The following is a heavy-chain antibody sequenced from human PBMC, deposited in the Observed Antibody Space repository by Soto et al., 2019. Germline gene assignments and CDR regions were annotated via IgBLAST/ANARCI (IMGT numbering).Heavy chain of an antibody. CDR2: LSGSGVST. CDR3: AKDRGTNYYFYGMDV. V-gene: IGHV3-23*01. Sequence: VPLLESGGGLVQPGGSLRLSCAASGFTFSSYAISWVRQAPGKGLEWVSALSGSGVSTHYADSVKGRFTISRDNSKNTLYLQMNSLRAEDTALYYCAKDRGTNYYFYGMDVWGQGTTVTVSS. J-gene: IGHJ6*02. CDR1: GFTFSSYA. D-gene: IGHD1-7*01.